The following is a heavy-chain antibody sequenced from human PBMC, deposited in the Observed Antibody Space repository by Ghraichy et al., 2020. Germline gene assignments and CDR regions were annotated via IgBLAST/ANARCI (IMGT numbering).Heavy chain of an antibody. Sequence: GESLNISCQASGYSFTNYWIGWVRQMPGKGLEWMGIIYPGDSDIRYSPSFQGQVAISVDTSINAAYLQWSSLKASDTAMYYCARHDVDGNYDGFHIWGQGTMVTVSS. CDR1: GYSFTNYW. V-gene: IGHV5-51*01. CDR3: ARHDVDGNYDGFHI. CDR2: IYPGDSDI. J-gene: IGHJ3*02. D-gene: IGHD5-12*01.